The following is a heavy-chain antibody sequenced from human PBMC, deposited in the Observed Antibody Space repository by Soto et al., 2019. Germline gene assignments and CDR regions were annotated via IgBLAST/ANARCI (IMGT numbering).Heavy chain of an antibody. CDR2: IYYSGST. CDR1: GGSISSGGYY. V-gene: IGHV4-31*03. J-gene: IGHJ3*02. D-gene: IGHD2-2*01. CDR3: ARVVVVPAASPNAFDI. Sequence: SETLSLTCTVSGGSISSGGYYWSWIRQHPGKGLEWIGYIYYSGSTYYNPSLKSRVTISVDTSKNQFSLKLSSVTAADTAVYYCARVVVVPAASPNAFDIWGQGTMVT.